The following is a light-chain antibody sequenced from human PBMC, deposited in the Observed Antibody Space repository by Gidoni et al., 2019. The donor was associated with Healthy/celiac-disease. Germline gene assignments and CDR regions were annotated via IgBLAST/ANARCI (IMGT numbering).Light chain of an antibody. CDR2: AAS. CDR1: QSISSY. Sequence: DIQMTQSPSSLSASVGDRVTITCRASQSISSYLNWYQQKPGKAPKLLIYAASSLQSGVPSRFSGSGSGTDFTLTISSLQPEDFATYYCQQSYSTPPLTFXQXTKLEIK. J-gene: IGKJ2*01. CDR3: QQSYSTPPLT. V-gene: IGKV1-39*01.